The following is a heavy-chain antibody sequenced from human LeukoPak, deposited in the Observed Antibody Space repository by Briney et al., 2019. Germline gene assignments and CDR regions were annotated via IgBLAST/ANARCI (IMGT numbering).Heavy chain of an antibody. CDR1: GGSSSGYH. V-gene: IGHV4-34*01. Sequence: SETQSLTCAVYGGSSSGYHWNWIRQSPEKGLEWIGEINHRGRTNYNPSLASRVSMSVDTSNNQFSLKLSSVTAADTAIYYCARDPTTVVTLPYYFDFWGRGILVTVSS. CDR3: ARDPTTVVTLPYYFDF. D-gene: IGHD4-23*01. CDR2: INHRGRT. J-gene: IGHJ4*02.